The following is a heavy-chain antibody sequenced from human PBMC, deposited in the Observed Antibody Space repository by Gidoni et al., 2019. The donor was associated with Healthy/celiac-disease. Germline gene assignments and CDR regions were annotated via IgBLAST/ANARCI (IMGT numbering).Heavy chain of an antibody. D-gene: IGHD6-13*01. J-gene: IGHJ4*02. CDR2: ISYDGSNK. CDR1: GFTFSSYA. Sequence: QVQLVESGGGVVQPGRSLRLSCAASGFTFSSYAMHWVRQAPGKGLEWVAVISYDGSNKYYADSVKGRFTISRDNSKNTLYLQMNSLRAEDTAVYYCASDSIAAAIFDYWGQGTLVTVSS. CDR3: ASDSIAAAIFDY. V-gene: IGHV3-30-3*01.